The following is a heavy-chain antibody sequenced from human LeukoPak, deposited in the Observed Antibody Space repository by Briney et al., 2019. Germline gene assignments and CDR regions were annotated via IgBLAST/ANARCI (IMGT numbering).Heavy chain of an antibody. Sequence: GGSLRLSCIASGITFRMYAMNWVRQAPGKGLEWVALIWYDGSNENYADSVKGRFSISRDNSKNTLYLQMNGLRADDTAVYYCASFDGDYFFDYWGQGVMVTVSS. D-gene: IGHD4-17*01. V-gene: IGHV3-33*07. CDR2: IWYDGSNE. CDR1: GITFRMYA. J-gene: IGHJ4*02. CDR3: ASFDGDYFFDY.